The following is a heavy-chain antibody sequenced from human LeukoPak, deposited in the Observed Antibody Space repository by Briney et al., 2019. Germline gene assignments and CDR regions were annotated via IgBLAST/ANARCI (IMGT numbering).Heavy chain of an antibody. J-gene: IGHJ4*02. Sequence: SETLSLTCTVSGGSISSSSYYWEWIRQPPGKGLEWIGAIYYSGNTNYNPSLKSRVTISVDTSKNQFSLKLSSVTAADTAVYYCARHRIPAALASAFDYWGQGTLVTVSS. CDR2: IYYSGNT. V-gene: IGHV4-39*01. D-gene: IGHD2-2*01. CDR3: ARHRIPAALASAFDY. CDR1: GGSISSSSYY.